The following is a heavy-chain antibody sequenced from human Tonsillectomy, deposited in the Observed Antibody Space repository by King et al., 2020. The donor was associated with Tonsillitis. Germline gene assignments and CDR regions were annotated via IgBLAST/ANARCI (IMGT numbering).Heavy chain of an antibody. CDR3: AEKPYYYDSSGLGH. V-gene: IGHV3-23*04. J-gene: IGHJ4*02. Sequence: VQLVESGGGLVQPGGSLRLSCAASGFTFSSYAMSWVRQAPGKGLEWVSAISGSGGSTYYADSVKGRFTISIDNSKNTLYLQMNSLRAEDTAVYYCAEKPYYYDSSGLGHWGQGTLVTVSS. D-gene: IGHD3-22*01. CDR1: GFTFSSYA. CDR2: ISGSGGST.